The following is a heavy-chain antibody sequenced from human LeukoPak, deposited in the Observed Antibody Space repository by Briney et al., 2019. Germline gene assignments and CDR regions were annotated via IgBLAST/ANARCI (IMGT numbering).Heavy chain of an antibody. V-gene: IGHV4-39*01. CDR1: GGSISSSSYY. CDR2: TYYSGST. Sequence: SETLSLTCTVSGGSISSSSYYWGWIRQPPGKGLEWIGSTYYSGSTYYNPSLKSRVTISVDTSKNQFSLKLSSVTAADTAVYYCARSLLRFLEWLLPPDAFDIWGQGTMVTVSS. D-gene: IGHD3-3*01. J-gene: IGHJ3*02. CDR3: ARSLLRFLEWLLPPDAFDI.